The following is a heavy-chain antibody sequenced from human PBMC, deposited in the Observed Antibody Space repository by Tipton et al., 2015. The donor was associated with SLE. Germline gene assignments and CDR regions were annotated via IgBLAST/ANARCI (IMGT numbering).Heavy chain of an antibody. V-gene: IGHV4-59*12. Sequence: TLSLTCTVSGASLINDYWSWFRQTPGKALEWIGYIYYSGTTNYNPSLKSRVSISVDTSKNQFSLNLKSVTAADTAVYYCARDGFRFLEWPDGDYWGQGTLVTVSS. J-gene: IGHJ4*02. CDR2: IYYSGTT. D-gene: IGHD3-3*01. CDR1: GASLINDY. CDR3: ARDGFRFLEWPDGDY.